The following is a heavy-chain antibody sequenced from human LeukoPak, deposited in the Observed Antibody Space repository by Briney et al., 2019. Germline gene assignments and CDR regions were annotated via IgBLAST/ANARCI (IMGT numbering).Heavy chain of an antibody. Sequence: PGGSLRLSCAASGFTFSNYWMTWVRQAPGKGLEWVANIKEDGSEKYYVDSVKGRFTISRDNAKNSLYLQMNSLRAEDTAVYYCARGVRGSSWLSFWGQGTLVIVSS. CDR3: ARGVRGSSWLSF. CDR2: IKEDGSEK. D-gene: IGHD6-13*01. J-gene: IGHJ4*02. V-gene: IGHV3-7*01. CDR1: GFTFSNYW.